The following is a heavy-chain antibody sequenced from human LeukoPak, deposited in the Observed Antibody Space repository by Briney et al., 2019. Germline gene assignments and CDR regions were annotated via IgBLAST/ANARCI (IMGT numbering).Heavy chain of an antibody. V-gene: IGHV1-8*01. CDR3: ARTNIVVVPAAPVYYGMDV. J-gene: IGHJ6*02. CDR1: GYTFTTYD. Sequence: ASVKVSCKASGYTFTTYDITWVRQATGQGLEWMGWMNPNSGNTGYAQKFQGRVTITADESTSTAYMELSSLRSEDTAVYYCARTNIVVVPAAPVYYGMDVWGQGTTVTVSS. CDR2: MNPNSGNT. D-gene: IGHD2-2*01.